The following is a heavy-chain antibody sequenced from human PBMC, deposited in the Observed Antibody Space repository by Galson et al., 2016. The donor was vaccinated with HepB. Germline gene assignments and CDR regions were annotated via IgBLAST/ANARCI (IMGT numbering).Heavy chain of an antibody. Sequence: CAISGDSVSSKTVAWNWIRQPPSRGLEWLGGTYSRSRWHTDYAPSMKSRITISSDTSKNQFSLQLNSVTPEDTAVYYCVRAATTLRSGWKTLAPRFYYSGMDVWGQGTTVTVSS. CDR2: TYSRSRWHT. CDR1: GDSVSSKTVA. D-gene: IGHD6-19*01. V-gene: IGHV6-1*01. J-gene: IGHJ6*02. CDR3: VRAATTLRSGWKTLAPRFYYSGMDV.